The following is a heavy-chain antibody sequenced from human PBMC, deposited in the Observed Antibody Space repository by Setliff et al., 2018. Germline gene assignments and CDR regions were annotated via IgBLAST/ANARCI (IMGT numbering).Heavy chain of an antibody. D-gene: IGHD3-22*01. CDR2: IKQDGSEK. Sequence: PGGSLRLSCAAPGFTFSSYWMSWVRQAPGKGLEWVANIKQDGSEKYYVDSVKGRFTISRDNFNNTLYLQMKGLGAEDTAHYYCARGKGNGSGGYYTGLYWYFDLWGRGTLVTVSS. CDR1: GFTFSSYW. J-gene: IGHJ2*01. CDR3: ARGKGNGSGGYYTGLYWYFDL. V-gene: IGHV3-7*01.